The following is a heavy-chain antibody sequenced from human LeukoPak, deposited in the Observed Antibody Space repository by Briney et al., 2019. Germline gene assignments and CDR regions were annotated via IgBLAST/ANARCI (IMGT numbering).Heavy chain of an antibody. V-gene: IGHV3-30*02. CDR1: GFTFSSYG. CDR2: IWYGGSNK. CDR3: AKMDGSYYYMDV. Sequence: PGGSLRLSCAASGFTFSSYGMHWVRQAPGKGLEWVAVIWYGGSNKYYADSVKGRFTISRDNSKNTLYLQMNSLRAEDTAVYYRAKMDGSYYYMDVWGKGTTVTVSS. J-gene: IGHJ6*03. D-gene: IGHD1-1*01.